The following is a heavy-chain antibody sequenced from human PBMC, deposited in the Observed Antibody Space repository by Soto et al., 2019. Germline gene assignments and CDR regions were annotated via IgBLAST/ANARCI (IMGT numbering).Heavy chain of an antibody. V-gene: IGHV4-34*01. CDR2: INHSGIT. J-gene: IGHJ6*02. Sequence: SETLSLTCGVFSGSLTDHYWTWIRQTPGKGLEWIGEINHSGITDYNPSLKSQVTLSLDTSKNQSSLKVTALTAADTAVYYCARGKPSGYRFGPRNFFYYGMDVWGPGTTVTVSS. CDR3: ARGKPSGYRFGPRNFFYYGMDV. D-gene: IGHD5-18*01. CDR1: SGSLTDHY.